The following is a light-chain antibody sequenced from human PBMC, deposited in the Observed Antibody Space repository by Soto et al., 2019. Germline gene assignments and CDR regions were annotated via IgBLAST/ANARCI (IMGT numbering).Light chain of an antibody. CDR2: AAS. V-gene: IGKV1-27*01. CDR3: QKYYSAPLT. J-gene: IGKJ4*01. CDR1: QGNSNY. Sequence: DIQMTQSPSSLSASVGDRVTITCRASQGNSNYLAWYQQKPGKVPKLLIYAASTLQSGVPSRFSGSGSGTDFTLTISSLQPEDVATYYCQKYYSAPLTFGGGTKWIS.